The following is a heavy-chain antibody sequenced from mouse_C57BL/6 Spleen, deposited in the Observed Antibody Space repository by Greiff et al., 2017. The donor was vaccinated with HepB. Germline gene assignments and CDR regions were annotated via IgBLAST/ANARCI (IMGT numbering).Heavy chain of an antibody. CDR1: GYTFTSYW. CDR2: IDPSDSYT. Sequence: QVQLQQPGAELVKPGASVKLSCKASGYTFTSYWMQWVKQRPGQGLEWIGEIDPSDSYTNYNQKFKGKATLTVDTSASTAYMQLSSLTAEDAAVEYWERREETRGNAMEDGGKGTEGTVSS. J-gene: IGHJ4*01. V-gene: IGHV1-50*01. CDR3: ERREETRGNAMED.